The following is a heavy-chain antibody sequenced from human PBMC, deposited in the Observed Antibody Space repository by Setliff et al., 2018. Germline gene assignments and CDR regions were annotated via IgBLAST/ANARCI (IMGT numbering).Heavy chain of an antibody. Sequence: VASVKVSCKASGYIFRDYYIHWVRQAPGQGLEWMGWINPNSGGREYAEAFRGRVTMTGDTSIRTAFMELSGLTSDDTAAYYCAGPFDVGPYPRPIDGLDLWGQGTRVTVSS. CDR2: INPNSGGR. J-gene: IGHJ3*01. V-gene: IGHV1-2*02. CDR3: AGPFDVGPYPRPIDGLDL. CDR1: GYIFRDYY. D-gene: IGHD3-9*01.